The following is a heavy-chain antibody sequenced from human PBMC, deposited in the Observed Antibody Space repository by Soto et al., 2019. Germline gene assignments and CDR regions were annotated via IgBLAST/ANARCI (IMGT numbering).Heavy chain of an antibody. D-gene: IGHD3-9*01. CDR2: ITASGGTT. J-gene: IGHJ6*02. V-gene: IGHV3-23*01. CDR3: ARGKASVDFYYYYGMDV. CDR1: GFTFSNAW. Sequence: GGSLRLSCAASGFTFSNAWMSWVRQAPGKGLEWVSVITASGGTTHYADSVKGRFTISRDNSKNTLYLHMISLRAEDTAVYYCARGKASVDFYYYYGMDVWGQGSPVTVSS.